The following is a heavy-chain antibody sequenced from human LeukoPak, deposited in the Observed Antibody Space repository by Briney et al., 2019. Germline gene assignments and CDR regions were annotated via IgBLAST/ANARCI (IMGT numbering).Heavy chain of an antibody. CDR3: ARAGYTQDTAMTDFDY. V-gene: IGHV1-69*01. CDR1: GGTFSSYA. Sequence: ASVKVSCKASGGTFSSYAISWVRQAPGQGLEWMGGIIPIFGTANYAQKFQGRVTITADESTSTAYMELSSLRSEDTAVYYCARAGYTQDTAMTDFDYWGQGTLVTVSS. J-gene: IGHJ4*02. CDR2: IIPIFGTA. D-gene: IGHD5-18*01.